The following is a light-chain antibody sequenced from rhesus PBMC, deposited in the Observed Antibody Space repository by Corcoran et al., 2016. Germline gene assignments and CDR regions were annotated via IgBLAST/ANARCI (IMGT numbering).Light chain of an antibody. CDR2: RAS. CDR3: QQHDNSPFT. V-gene: IGKV1-69*01. Sequence: DIQMTQSPSSLSASVGDRVTITCRASQGISNWLAWYQQKPGKAPKLLIYRASNLETGVPSRFSGSGSGTDFTLTNSSLQPEDIATYYCQQHDNSPFTFGPGTKLDIK. J-gene: IGKJ3*01. CDR1: QGISNW.